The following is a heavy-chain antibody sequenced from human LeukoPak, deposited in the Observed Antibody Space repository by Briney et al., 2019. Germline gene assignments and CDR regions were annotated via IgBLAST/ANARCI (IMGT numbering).Heavy chain of an antibody. V-gene: IGHV1-2*06. D-gene: IGHD5-12*01. CDR3: ARGSYSGYDIDY. CDR2: IIPNSGGS. CDR1: GYTFTGYC. J-gene: IGHJ4*02. Sequence: ASVKVSCKASGYTFTGYCMHWVRQAPGQGLEWMGRIIPNSGGSNFAQNFQGRVTMTRDTSISTAYMELSRLRSDDTAVYYCARGSYSGYDIDYWGQGTLVTVSS.